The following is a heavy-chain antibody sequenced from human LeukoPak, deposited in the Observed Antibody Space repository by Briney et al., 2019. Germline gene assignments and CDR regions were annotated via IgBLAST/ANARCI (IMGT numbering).Heavy chain of an antibody. J-gene: IGHJ4*02. CDR1: GFTFSSYA. CDR3: EKGLYGSGWYYFDY. CDR2: ISVSGGST. Sequence: GGSLRLSCAASGFTFSSYARSWVRQAPGKGLEGVSAISVSGGSTYYEDPAKGGFTISRDNSKNTLYLQMNSLTAEDTAVYYCEKGLYGSGWYYFDYWGQGTLVTVSS. D-gene: IGHD6-19*01. V-gene: IGHV3-23*01.